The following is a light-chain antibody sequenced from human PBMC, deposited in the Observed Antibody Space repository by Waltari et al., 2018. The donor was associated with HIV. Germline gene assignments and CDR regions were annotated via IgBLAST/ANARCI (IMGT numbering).Light chain of an antibody. CDR2: DVS. J-gene: IGLJ2*01. V-gene: IGLV2-14*03. Sequence: QSALTQPASVSGSPGQSTTISCTGTSSDVGGYNSVSCYQRHPGKAPKLMTYDVSNRPSWFPNLFSATKSGNTASLTISGLQAEDEADYYGSSYTSSSTLVVFGGGTKLTVL. CDR1: SSDVGGYNS. CDR3: SSYTSSSTLVV.